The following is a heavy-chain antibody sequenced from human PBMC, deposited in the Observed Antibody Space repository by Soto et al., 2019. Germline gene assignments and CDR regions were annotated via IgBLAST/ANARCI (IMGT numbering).Heavy chain of an antibody. D-gene: IGHD3-22*01. CDR1: GGSLSSGDYY. Sequence: PSETLSLTCTVSGGSLSSGDYYWSWIRQHPGKGLEWIGYIHYSGSTYYNPSLKSRVSISVDTSRKQFYVELNSVTAADTAVYYCARGLKRLRRYYDSSGPGGAFDIWGQGTMVT. CDR3: ARGLKRLRRYYDSSGPGGAFDI. CDR2: IHYSGST. V-gene: IGHV4-31*03. J-gene: IGHJ3*02.